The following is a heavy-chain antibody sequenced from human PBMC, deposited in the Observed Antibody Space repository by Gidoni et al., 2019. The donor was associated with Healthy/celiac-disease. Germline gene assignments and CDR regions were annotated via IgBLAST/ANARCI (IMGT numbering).Heavy chain of an antibody. D-gene: IGHD6-13*01. Sequence: EVQLLESGGGLVQPGGSLRLSCAASGFTFSSYAMSWVRQAPGKGLEWVSAISGSGGSTYYADSVKGRFTISRDNSKNTLYLQMNSLRAEDTAVYYCAKDGGSSWYPIDYYYYGMDVWGQGTTVTVSS. CDR2: ISGSGGST. V-gene: IGHV3-23*01. CDR1: GFTFSSYA. CDR3: AKDGGSSWYPIDYYYYGMDV. J-gene: IGHJ6*02.